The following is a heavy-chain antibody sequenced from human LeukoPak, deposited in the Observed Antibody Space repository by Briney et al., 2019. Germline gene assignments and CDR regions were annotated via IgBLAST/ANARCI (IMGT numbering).Heavy chain of an antibody. CDR3: AKVGYYGSDPFYYFDY. V-gene: IGHV3-30*02. J-gene: IGHJ4*02. D-gene: IGHD3-10*01. CDR2: IRYDGSNK. CDR1: GFTFSSYG. Sequence: QPGGSLRLSCAASGFTFSSYGMHWVRQAPGKGLEWVAFIRYDGSNKYYADSVKGRFTISRDNSKNTLYLQMNSLRAEDTAVYYCAKVGYYGSDPFYYFDYWGQGTLVTVSS.